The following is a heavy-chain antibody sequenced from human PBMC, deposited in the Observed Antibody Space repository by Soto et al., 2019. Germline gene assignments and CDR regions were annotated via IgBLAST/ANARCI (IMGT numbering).Heavy chain of an antibody. CDR3: ARGVPVRGAYYYYGMDV. CDR1: GYTFTSYD. J-gene: IGHJ6*02. Sequence: GASVKVSCKASGYTFTSYDINWVRQATGQGLEWMGWMNPNSGNTGYAQKFQGRVTMTRNTSISTAYMELSSLRSEDTAVYYCARGVPVRGAYYYYGMDVWGQGTTVTVSS. D-gene: IGHD3-10*01. CDR2: MNPNSGNT. V-gene: IGHV1-8*01.